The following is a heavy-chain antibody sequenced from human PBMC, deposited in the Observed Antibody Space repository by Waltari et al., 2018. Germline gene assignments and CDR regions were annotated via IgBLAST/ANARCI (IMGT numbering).Heavy chain of an antibody. D-gene: IGHD3-10*01. Sequence: QVQLVQSGAEVKKPGASVKVSCKSSGYTFTSYGITWVRQAPGQGLEWMGWISAYNGDTNHAQKLQDRVIMTTDTSTSTAYMELRSLRSDDTAVYYCARDSGYGSGSYSVDFWGQGTLVTVSS. V-gene: IGHV1-18*01. CDR3: ARDSGYGSGSYSVDF. J-gene: IGHJ4*02. CDR2: ISAYNGDT. CDR1: GYTFTSYG.